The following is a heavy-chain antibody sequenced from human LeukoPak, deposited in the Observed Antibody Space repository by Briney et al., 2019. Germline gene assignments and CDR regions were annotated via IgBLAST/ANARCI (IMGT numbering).Heavy chain of an antibody. CDR1: GYTFTSYA. V-gene: IGHV7-4-1*02. CDR3: ARDLPVGDYGDYFEAFDI. CDR2: INTNTGNP. J-gene: IGHJ3*02. Sequence: ASVKVSCKASGYTFTSYAMNWGRQAPGQGLEWMGWINTNTGNPTYAQGFTGRFVFSLDTSVSTAYLQISSLKAEDTAVYYCARDLPVGDYGDYFEAFDIWGQGTMVTVSS. D-gene: IGHD4-17*01.